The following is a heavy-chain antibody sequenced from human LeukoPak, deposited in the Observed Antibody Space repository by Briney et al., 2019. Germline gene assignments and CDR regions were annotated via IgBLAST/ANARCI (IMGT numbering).Heavy chain of an antibody. CDR2: ISSSSSTI. Sequence: PGGSLRLSCAASGFTFSSYSMNWVRQAPWKGLEWVSYISSSSSTIYYADSVKGRFTISRDNAKNSLYLQMNSLRDEDTAVYYCARVDSSGWKDSTATLDVWGQGTTVTVSS. V-gene: IGHV3-48*02. CDR3: ARVDSSGWKDSTATLDV. D-gene: IGHD6-19*01. J-gene: IGHJ6*02. CDR1: GFTFSSYS.